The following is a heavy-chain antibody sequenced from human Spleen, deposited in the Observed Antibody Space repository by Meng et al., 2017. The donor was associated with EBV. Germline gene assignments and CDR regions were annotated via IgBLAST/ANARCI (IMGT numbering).Heavy chain of an antibody. D-gene: IGHD1-26*01. V-gene: IGHV2-5*02. CDR1: GFSLRTRGEG. Sequence: PSATIMLPIRVSGFSLRTRGEGLRLLRQPPGKALEWIELIYWDHEKRHSPSLKSSLTITKDTTKNLVVLTMPNMEHVETGRYFCAHGRESQWYIDYCFQGTLVTVSS. J-gene: IGHJ4*02. CDR3: AHGRESQWYIDY. CDR2: IYWDHEK.